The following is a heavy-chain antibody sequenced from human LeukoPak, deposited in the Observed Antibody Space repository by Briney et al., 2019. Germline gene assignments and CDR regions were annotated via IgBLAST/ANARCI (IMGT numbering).Heavy chain of an antibody. J-gene: IGHJ3*02. V-gene: IGHV4-39*02. CDR3: YITGGYVAGQDAFDM. CDR2: ISYTGDT. CDR1: GGSITNDRNH. Sequence: PSETLSLTCTVSGGSITNDRNHWGWLRQSPGKALEWIGSISYTGDTFHNPTLKSRVIISVDTSKNHFSLHMRSVTGTDTAIYYCYITGGYVAGQDAFDMWGQGTMITVSS. D-gene: IGHD2-8*02.